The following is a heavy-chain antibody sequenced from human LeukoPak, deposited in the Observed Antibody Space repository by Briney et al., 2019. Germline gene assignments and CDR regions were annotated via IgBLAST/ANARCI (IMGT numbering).Heavy chain of an antibody. CDR1: GYTFTSYY. J-gene: IGHJ4*02. CDR2: INPSGGST. V-gene: IGHV1-46*01. Sequence: ASVKVSCKASGYTFTSYYMHWVRQAPGQGLEWMGIINPSGGSTSYAQKFQGRVTMTRDMSTSTVYMELSSLRSEDTAVYYCARALGYCTNGVCFDFDYWGQGTLVTVSS. D-gene: IGHD2-8*01. CDR3: ARALGYCTNGVCFDFDY.